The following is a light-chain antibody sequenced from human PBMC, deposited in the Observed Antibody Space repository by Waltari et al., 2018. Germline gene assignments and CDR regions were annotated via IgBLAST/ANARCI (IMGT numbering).Light chain of an antibody. J-gene: IGLJ3*02. Sequence: QSVLTQPPSASGTPGQRITISCSGGSSNIGSNYVFWYQQLPGTAPQLLIYANSQRPSGVPDRFSGSKSGTSASLAISGLRPEDEADYYCAAWDGGLSNWLFGGGTRLTVL. V-gene: IGLV1-47*02. CDR2: ANS. CDR1: SSNIGSNY. CDR3: AAWDGGLSNWL.